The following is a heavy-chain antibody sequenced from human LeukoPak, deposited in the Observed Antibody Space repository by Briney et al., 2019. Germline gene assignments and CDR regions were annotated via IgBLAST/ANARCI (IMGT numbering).Heavy chain of an antibody. V-gene: IGHV4-59*01. J-gene: IGHJ4*02. CDR1: GASIDSIC. CDR2: IYYSGTT. Sequence: LERLSPTCPVSGASIDSICWTWIRQPPGKGLEWIGYIYYSGTTNYNPSLKSRVTMSVDMSKNQFSLKLSSVTAADTAVYYSPRRSGSWKHLFYARVQGTLVTVSS. CDR3: PRRSGSWKHLFYA. D-gene: IGHD6-13*01.